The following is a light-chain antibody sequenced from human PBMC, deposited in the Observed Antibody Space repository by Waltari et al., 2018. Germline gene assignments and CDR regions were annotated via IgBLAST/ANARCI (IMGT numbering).Light chain of an antibody. Sequence: DIQMTQSPSSLSASIGDRVTITCRASQSISSSLNWYQQKPGKAPKLLIYAASSLQGGVPSRFSGSGSGTDFTLTISSLQPEDFATYYCQQSYSTPGTFGQGTKVEIK. J-gene: IGKJ1*01. V-gene: IGKV1-39*01. CDR1: QSISSS. CDR3: QQSYSTPGT. CDR2: AAS.